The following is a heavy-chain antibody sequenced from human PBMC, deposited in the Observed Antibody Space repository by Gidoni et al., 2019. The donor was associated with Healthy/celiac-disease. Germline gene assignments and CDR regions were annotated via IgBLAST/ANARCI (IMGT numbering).Heavy chain of an antibody. D-gene: IGHD3-10*01. CDR1: GGSISSGGYS. CDR3: ARDQGLLWFGETGGAFDI. J-gene: IGHJ3*02. CDR2: IYHSGST. V-gene: IGHV4-30-2*01. Sequence: QLQLQESGSGLVKPSQTLSLTCAVSGGSISSGGYSWSWIRQPPGKGLEWIGYIYHSGSTYYNPSLKSRVTISVDRSKNQFSLKLSSVTAADTAVYYCARDQGLLWFGETGGAFDIWGQGTMVTVSS.